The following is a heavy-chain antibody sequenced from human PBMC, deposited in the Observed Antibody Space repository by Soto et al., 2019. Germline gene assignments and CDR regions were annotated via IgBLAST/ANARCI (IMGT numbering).Heavy chain of an antibody. CDR3: ATGDTAMDVYYYYGMDV. D-gene: IGHD5-18*01. V-gene: IGHV3-33*01. Sequence: LRLSCAASGFTFSSYGMHWVRQAPGKGLEWVAVIWFDGSNKYYADSVKGRFTISRDNSKNTLYLQMNSLRAEDTAVYYCATGDTAMDVYYYYGMDVWGQGTTVTVSS. CDR2: IWFDGSNK. J-gene: IGHJ6*02. CDR1: GFTFSSYG.